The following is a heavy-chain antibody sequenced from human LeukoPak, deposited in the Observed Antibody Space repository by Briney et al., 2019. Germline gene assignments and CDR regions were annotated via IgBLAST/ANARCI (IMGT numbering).Heavy chain of an antibody. CDR3: AIAVNSDAFDI. Sequence: GASVKVSCKASRPTFLSYYMHWVRQAPGQGLEWMGIINPSGGSTSYAQKLQGRVTMTRDTSTSTVYMELSSLRSEDTAVYYCAIAVNSDAFDIWGQGTMVTVSS. CDR1: RPTFLSYY. CDR2: INPSGGST. V-gene: IGHV1-46*04. D-gene: IGHD4-11*01. J-gene: IGHJ3*02.